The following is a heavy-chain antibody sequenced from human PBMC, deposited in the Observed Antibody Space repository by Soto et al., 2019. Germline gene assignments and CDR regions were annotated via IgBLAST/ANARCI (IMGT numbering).Heavy chain of an antibody. J-gene: IGHJ5*02. V-gene: IGHV3-7*03. CDR2: INKDGGEQ. Sequence: VQLVESGGGLVQPGGSLRLSCGVYGFSFSDNWMSWVRQAPGKGPEWVANINKDGGEQHYAASVRGRFTISRDNAKNLLYLQMNSLRVDDTAVYYCARDAAGSGWFSWGQGTLVTVSS. D-gene: IGHD6-19*01. CDR1: GFSFSDNW. CDR3: ARDAAGSGWFS.